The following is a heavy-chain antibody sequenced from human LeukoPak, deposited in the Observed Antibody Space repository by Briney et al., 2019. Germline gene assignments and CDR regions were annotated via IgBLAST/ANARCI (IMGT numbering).Heavy chain of an antibody. CDR3: ARASGGWYGLFDY. V-gene: IGHV4-59*08. Sequence: SETLSLTCTASGGFSNNYWSWIRQPPGKGLEWIGYMYYSGSTSYNPSLKRRVTISVDTSKSQFSLNLRSVTAADTAVYYCARASGGWYGLFDYWGQGTLVTVSS. D-gene: IGHD6-19*01. J-gene: IGHJ4*02. CDR2: MYYSGST. CDR1: GGFSNNY.